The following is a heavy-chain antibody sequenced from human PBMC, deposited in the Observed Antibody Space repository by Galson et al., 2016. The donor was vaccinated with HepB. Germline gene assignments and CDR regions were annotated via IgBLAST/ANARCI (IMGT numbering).Heavy chain of an antibody. CDR2: TNEDTRRT. D-gene: IGHD2-8*02. CDR3: AREGRCTAGRCYTDY. J-gene: IGHJ4*02. V-gene: IGHV3-7*03. CDR1: GFTFSRHW. Sequence: SLRLSCAASGFTFSRHWMTWVRQGPGKGLEWVANTNEDTRRTFYEDSVKGRFTVSRDNAKNSQYLHMYDLRGDDTAVYFCAREGRCTAGRCYTDYWGQGTLVTVSS.